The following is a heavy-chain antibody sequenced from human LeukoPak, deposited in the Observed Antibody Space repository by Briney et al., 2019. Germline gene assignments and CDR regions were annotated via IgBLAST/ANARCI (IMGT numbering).Heavy chain of an antibody. V-gene: IGHV5-51*01. J-gene: IGHJ4*02. CDR3: ARHPSYTSGWPLDY. Sequence: AGESLKISCKGSGYSFTSHWIGWVRQMPGKGLEWMGVIYLCDAETRYGPSFPGQVTISADKSISTAYLQWSSLKASDTAMYYCARHPSYTSGWPLDYWGQGTLVTVSS. CDR2: IYLCDAET. D-gene: IGHD6-19*01. CDR1: GYSFTSHW.